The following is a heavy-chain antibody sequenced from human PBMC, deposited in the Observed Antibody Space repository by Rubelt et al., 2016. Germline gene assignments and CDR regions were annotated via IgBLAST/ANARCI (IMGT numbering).Heavy chain of an antibody. CDR1: GVSFSDSS. CDR3: ARGAGGRYFDWYDAFDI. J-gene: IGHJ3*02. Sequence: QVQLVQSGAEVKKVGSSVKVSCKAFGVSFSDSSTSWVRQAPGQGLEWMGGYILLFGIPKYAQKFQGRLTIIADASTRQTYMEMRGLRSEDTAVYYCARGAGGRYFDWYDAFDIWGQGTMVTVSS. D-gene: IGHD3-9*01. V-gene: IGHV1-69*01. CDR2: YILLFGIP.